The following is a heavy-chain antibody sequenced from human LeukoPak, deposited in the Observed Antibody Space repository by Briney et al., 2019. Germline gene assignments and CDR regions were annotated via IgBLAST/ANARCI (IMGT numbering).Heavy chain of an antibody. J-gene: IGHJ6*03. V-gene: IGHV1-2*02. Sequence: ASVKVSCKASGYTFTGYYMHWVRQAPGQGLAWMGWINPNSGGTNYAQKFQGRVTMTRDTSISTAYMELSRLRSDDTAVYYCARDHYYYDSSGYYGDYYYYYYMDVWGKGTTVTVSS. D-gene: IGHD3-22*01. CDR1: GYTFTGYY. CDR3: ARDHYYYDSSGYYGDYYYYYYMDV. CDR2: INPNSGGT.